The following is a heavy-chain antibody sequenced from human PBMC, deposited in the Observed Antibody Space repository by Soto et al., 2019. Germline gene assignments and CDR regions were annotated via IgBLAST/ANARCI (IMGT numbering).Heavy chain of an antibody. D-gene: IGHD4-17*01. CDR2: IYYSGST. CDR1: GGSISSYY. Sequence: SETLSLTCTVSGGSISSYYWSRIRQPPGKGLEWIGYIYYSGSTNYNPSLKSRVTISVDTSKNQFSLKLSSVTAADTAVYYCATGQYGDDYYYYYYMDVWGKGTTVTVSS. J-gene: IGHJ6*03. V-gene: IGHV4-59*01. CDR3: ATGQYGDDYYYYYYMDV.